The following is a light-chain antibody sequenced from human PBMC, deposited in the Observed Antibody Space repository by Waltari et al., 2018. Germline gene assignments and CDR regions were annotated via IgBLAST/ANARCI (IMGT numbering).Light chain of an antibody. CDR1: QDVSTW. CDR2: AAS. V-gene: IGKV1-12*01. Sequence: DIKMTQSPSSVSASIGDRVTIPCRASQDVSTWVAWYQQKPGKAPNLLISAASSLQSGVPSRFSGSGSGTDFTLTISGLQPEDFTIYFCQQTDSFPLTFGGGTKVELK. CDR3: QQTDSFPLT. J-gene: IGKJ4*01.